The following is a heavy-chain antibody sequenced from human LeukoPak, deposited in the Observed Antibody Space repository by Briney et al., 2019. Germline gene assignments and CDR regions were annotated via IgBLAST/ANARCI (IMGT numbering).Heavy chain of an antibody. J-gene: IGHJ4*02. CDR1: GFTFSIYS. CDR3: AKDVPLSDY. CDR2: INSSSTYI. V-gene: IGHV3-21*01. Sequence: GGSLRLSCGASGFTFSIYSINWVRQAPGKGLEWVSSINSSSTYIYYADSVKGRFTISRDNSKNTLYLQMNSLRAEDTAVYYCAKDVPLSDYWGQGTLVTVSS. D-gene: IGHD3-9*01.